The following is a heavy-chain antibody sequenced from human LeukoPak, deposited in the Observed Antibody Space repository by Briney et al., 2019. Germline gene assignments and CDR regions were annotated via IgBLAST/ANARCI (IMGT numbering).Heavy chain of an antibody. J-gene: IGHJ4*02. CDR3: ASVYYGYYFDY. D-gene: IGHD3-10*01. Sequence: PGGSLRLSCAASGFTFSSYWMSWVRQAPGKGLEWVANIKQDGSEKYYADSVKGRFTISRDNAKNSLYLQMNSLRAEDTAVYYCASVYYGYYFDYWGQGTLVTVSS. V-gene: IGHV3-7*01. CDR1: GFTFSSYW. CDR2: IKQDGSEK.